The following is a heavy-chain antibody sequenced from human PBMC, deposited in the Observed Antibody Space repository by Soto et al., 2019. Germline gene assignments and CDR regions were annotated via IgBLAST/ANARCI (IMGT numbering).Heavy chain of an antibody. CDR2: IYWDDDK. V-gene: IGHV2-5*02. J-gene: IGHJ4*02. Sequence: QITLKESGPTLVKPTQTLTLTCTFSGFSLSTSGVGVGWIRQPPGKALEWLALIYWDDDKRYSPSLKSRLTITKDTSKNHVVLTMTNMDPVDTATYYYAHRQDRYCSGGSCPLFDYWGQGTLVTVSS. CDR1: GFSLSTSGVG. D-gene: IGHD2-15*01. CDR3: AHRQDRYCSGGSCPLFDY.